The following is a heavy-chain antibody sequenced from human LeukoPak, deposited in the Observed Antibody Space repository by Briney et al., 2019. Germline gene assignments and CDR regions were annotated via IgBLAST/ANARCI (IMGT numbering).Heavy chain of an antibody. CDR2: ISAYNGNT. V-gene: IGHV1-18*01. J-gene: IGHJ4*02. CDR3: ARDTLMDILTPPDY. CDR1: GYTFTSYS. Sequence: ASVKVSCKASGYTFTSYSISWVRQAPGQGLEWMGWISAYNGNTNYAQKLQGRVTMTTDASTSTAYMELRSLRSDDTAAYYCARDTLMDILTPPDYWGQGTLVTVSS. D-gene: IGHD3-9*01.